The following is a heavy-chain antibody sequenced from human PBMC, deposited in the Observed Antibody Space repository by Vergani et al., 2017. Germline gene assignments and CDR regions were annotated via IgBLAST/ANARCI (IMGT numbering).Heavy chain of an antibody. Sequence: QLQLQESGSGLVKPSQTLSLTCAVSGGSISSGGYSWSWIRQPPGKGLEWIGYIYHSGSTYYNPSLKSRVTISVDRSKNQFSLKLSSVTAADTAVYYCAREMNWGGGNYFDYWGQGTLVTVSS. CDR2: IYHSGST. CDR1: GGSISSGGYS. J-gene: IGHJ4*02. D-gene: IGHD7-27*01. V-gene: IGHV4-30-2*01. CDR3: AREMNWGGGNYFDY.